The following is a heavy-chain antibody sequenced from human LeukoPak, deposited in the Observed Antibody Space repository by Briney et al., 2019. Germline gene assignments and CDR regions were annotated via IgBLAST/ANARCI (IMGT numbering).Heavy chain of an antibody. V-gene: IGHV1-69*05. CDR3: ARDRYYDSSGYYLSMDY. CDR1: GGTFSSYA. CDR2: IIPIFGTA. D-gene: IGHD3-22*01. J-gene: IGHJ4*02. Sequence: SVKVSCKASGGTFSSYAISWVRQAPGQGLEWMGGIIPIFGTANYAQKFQGRVTITTDESTSTAYMELSSLRSEDTAVYYCARDRYYDSSGYYLSMDYWGQGTLVTVSS.